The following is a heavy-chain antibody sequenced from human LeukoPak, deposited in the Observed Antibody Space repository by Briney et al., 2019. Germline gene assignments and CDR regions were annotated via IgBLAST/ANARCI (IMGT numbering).Heavy chain of an antibody. CDR1: GYTFTSYA. CDR2: IIPILGIA. V-gene: IGHV1-69*04. CDR3: ARDSSHAFDI. J-gene: IGHJ3*02. D-gene: IGHD6-19*01. Sequence: SVKVSCKASGYTFTSYAISWVRQAPGQGLEWMGRIIPILGIANYAQKFQGRVTITADKSTSTAYMELSSLRSEDTAVYYCARDSSHAFDIWGQGTMVTVSS.